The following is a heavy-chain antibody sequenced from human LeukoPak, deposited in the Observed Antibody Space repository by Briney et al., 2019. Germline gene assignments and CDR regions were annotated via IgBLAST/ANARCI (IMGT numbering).Heavy chain of an antibody. D-gene: IGHD3-10*01. J-gene: IGHJ3*02. CDR1: GGSISSYY. CDR2: IYYSGST. V-gene: IGHV4-59*01. Sequence: SETLSLTCTVSGGSISSYYWSWIRQPPGKGLEWIGYIYYSGSTNYNPSLKSRVTISVDTSKNQFSLKLSSVTAADTAVYYCARESAGSGSYVSGDIWGQGTMVTVSS. CDR3: ARESAGSGSYVSGDI.